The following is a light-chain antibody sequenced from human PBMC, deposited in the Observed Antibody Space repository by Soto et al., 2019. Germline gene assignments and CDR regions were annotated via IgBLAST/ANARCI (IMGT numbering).Light chain of an antibody. CDR2: DVT. V-gene: IGLV2-11*01. CDR3: CSYAGRSTPDV. CDR1: SSDVGAYNY. J-gene: IGLJ1*01. Sequence: QSALTQPRSVSGSPGQSVTISCTGTSSDVGAYNYVSWYQQHPGKVPKLMIYDVTKRPSGVPDRFSGSRSGNTASLTISGLQADDEADYYCCSYAGRSTPDVFGTGTKLTVL.